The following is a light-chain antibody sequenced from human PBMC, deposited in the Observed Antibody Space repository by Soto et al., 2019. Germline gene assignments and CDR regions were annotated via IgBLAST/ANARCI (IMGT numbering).Light chain of an antibody. CDR2: DVS. CDR3: CSYAGSSTVV. CDR1: SSDVGGQNA. V-gene: IGLV2-23*02. Sequence: QSALTQPASVSGSPGQSITISCTGTSSDVGGQNAVSWYQQHPGKAPKFMIYDVSKRPSGVSSRFSGSKSGNTASLTISGXQXXDEADYYCCSYAGSSTVVFGGGTKLTVL. J-gene: IGLJ2*01.